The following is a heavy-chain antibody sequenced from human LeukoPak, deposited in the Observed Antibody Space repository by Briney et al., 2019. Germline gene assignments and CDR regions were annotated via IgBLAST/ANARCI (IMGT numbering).Heavy chain of an antibody. CDR2: IKEDGREK. V-gene: IGHV3-7*01. Sequence: GGSLSLSCAASGFTFRRHWMSWVRQAPGKGLEWVANIKEDGREKKYVDSVKDRFTISRDNTKNLVYLQMSGLRVDDTAIYYCARDKEGGSNDHWGQGTLVTVPS. D-gene: IGHD2-15*01. J-gene: IGHJ4*02. CDR1: GFTFRRHW. CDR3: ARDKEGGSNDH.